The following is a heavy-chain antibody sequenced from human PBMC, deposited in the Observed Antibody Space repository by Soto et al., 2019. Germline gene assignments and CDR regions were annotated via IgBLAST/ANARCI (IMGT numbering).Heavy chain of an antibody. V-gene: IGHV3-30*03. CDR1: GFTFSSYG. J-gene: IGHJ4*02. CDR3: ARSPRGWWRQLHDF. D-gene: IGHD2-21*02. CDR2: ISYGGSDK. Sequence: QVQLEESGGGVVQPGKSLRLSCSASGFTFSSYGIHWVRQAPGKGLEWVAVISYGGSDKFYADSVRGRFTISRDNSKNTVYLEMNGLRVEDTAVYYCARSPRGWWRQLHDFWGQGTLVTVSS.